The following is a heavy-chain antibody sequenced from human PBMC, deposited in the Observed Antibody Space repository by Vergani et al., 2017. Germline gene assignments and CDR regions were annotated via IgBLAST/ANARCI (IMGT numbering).Heavy chain of an antibody. CDR2: INPNSGGT. D-gene: IGHD2-2*02. CDR1: GYTFTGYY. J-gene: IGHJ6*02. Sequence: QVQLVQSGAEVKKPGASVKVSCKASGYTFTGYYMHWVRQAPGQGLEWMGWINPNSGGTNYAQKFQGRVTMTRDTSISTAYMELSRLRSDDTAVYYCASATGYCSSTSCSTTVLPYGMDVWGQGTTVTVSS. CDR3: ASATGYCSSTSCSTTVLPYGMDV. V-gene: IGHV1-2*02.